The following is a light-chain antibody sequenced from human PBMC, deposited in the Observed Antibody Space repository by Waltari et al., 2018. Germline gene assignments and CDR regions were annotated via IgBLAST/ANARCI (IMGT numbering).Light chain of an antibody. CDR1: TSDLGCHNI. CDR3: CSYAGSTTWV. J-gene: IGLJ3*02. Sequence: QSALTQPSSMSGSPGPSITVSCTGATSDLGCHNIVSWYQPHPGKAPKLILYDVNRRPSGVSDRFSGSKSGITASLTISGLQAEDEADYYCCSYAGSTTWVFGGGTKLTVL. CDR2: DVN. V-gene: IGLV2-23*02.